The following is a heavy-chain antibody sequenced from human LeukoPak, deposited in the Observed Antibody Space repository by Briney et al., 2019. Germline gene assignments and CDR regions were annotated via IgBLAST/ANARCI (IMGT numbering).Heavy chain of an antibody. D-gene: IGHD6-13*01. Sequence: ASVKVSCKASGYTFTGYYIHWVRQAPGQGLEWMGWINPNSGGTNYAQKFQGRVTMTRDTSISTAYMELSRLRSDDTAVYYCARVRSPIAAAGTIDYWGQGTLVTVSS. CDR2: INPNSGGT. CDR1: GYTFTGYY. J-gene: IGHJ4*02. V-gene: IGHV1-2*02. CDR3: ARVRSPIAAAGTIDY.